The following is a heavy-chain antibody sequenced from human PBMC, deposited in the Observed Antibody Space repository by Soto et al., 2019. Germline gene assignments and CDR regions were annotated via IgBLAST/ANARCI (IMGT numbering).Heavy chain of an antibody. CDR1: GFTFSSYA. CDR3: ARMVTAWSGHFDY. CDR2: ISGSTGDT. V-gene: IGHV3-23*01. D-gene: IGHD2-21*02. Sequence: PGGSLRLSCAASGFTFSSYAMSWVRQAPGKGLEWVSTISGSTGDTHYADSVKGRFTISRDNSKNTLFLQMDSLRAEDTAIYYCARMVTAWSGHFDYWGQGALVTVSS. J-gene: IGHJ4*02.